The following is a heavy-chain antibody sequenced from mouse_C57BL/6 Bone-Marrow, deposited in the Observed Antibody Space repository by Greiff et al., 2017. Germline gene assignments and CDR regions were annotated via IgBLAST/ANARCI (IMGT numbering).Heavy chain of an antibody. Sequence: VQLQQPGAELVKPGASVKLSCKASGYTFTSYWMQWVKQRPGQGLEWIGEIDPSDSYTNYNQKFKGKATLTVDTSSSTAYMQLSSLTSEDSAVYDCARERDYYGSSPYWYFDVWGTGTTVTVSS. J-gene: IGHJ1*03. V-gene: IGHV1-50*01. CDR3: ARERDYYGSSPYWYFDV. D-gene: IGHD1-1*01. CDR1: GYTFTSYW. CDR2: IDPSDSYT.